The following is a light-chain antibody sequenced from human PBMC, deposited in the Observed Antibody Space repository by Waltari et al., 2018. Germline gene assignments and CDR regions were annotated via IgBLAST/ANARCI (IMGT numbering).Light chain of an antibody. J-gene: IGKJ1*01. CDR1: QSVSRF. V-gene: IGKV3-20*01. Sequence: EIVLTQSPGTLSLPPGERATLSCRASQSVSRFLAWYQQKPGQAPRLLIYEASSRATDIPDRFSGSGSGTDFSLTISRLEPEDFAVYYCQKCGTLPATFGQGTKVEIK. CDR3: QKCGTLPAT. CDR2: EAS.